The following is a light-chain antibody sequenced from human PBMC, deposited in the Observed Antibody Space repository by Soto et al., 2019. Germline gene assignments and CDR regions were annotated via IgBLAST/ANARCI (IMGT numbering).Light chain of an antibody. Sequence: QSVLTQPPSVSGTLGQRVIISCSGSRSNIGVNTVNWYRQLPGTAPKLLIYVDDERPSGVPDRFSGSKSGTSASLAISGLQSEDEADFYCAAWDDRLNGFVFGTGTKLTVL. J-gene: IGLJ1*01. V-gene: IGLV1-44*01. CDR3: AAWDDRLNGFV. CDR2: VDD. CDR1: RSNIGVNT.